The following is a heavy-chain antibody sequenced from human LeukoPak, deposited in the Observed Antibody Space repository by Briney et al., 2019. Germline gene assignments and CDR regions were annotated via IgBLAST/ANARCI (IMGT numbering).Heavy chain of an antibody. J-gene: IGHJ4*02. D-gene: IGHD2-2*01. CDR3: ARGNCSSTSCPFDY. CDR1: GGSFSGYY. Sequence: SETLSLTCAVYGGSFSGYYWSWIRQPPGKGLEWIGEINHSGSTNYNPSLKSRVTISVDTSKNQFSLKLSSVTAAGTAVYYCARGNCSSTSCPFDYWGQGTLVTVSS. CDR2: INHSGST. V-gene: IGHV4-34*01.